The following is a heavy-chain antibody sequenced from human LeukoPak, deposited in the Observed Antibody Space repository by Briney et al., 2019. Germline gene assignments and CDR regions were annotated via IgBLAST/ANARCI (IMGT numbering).Heavy chain of an antibody. CDR3: AKDLGLVGATKLDI. CDR2: ISGSGGST. V-gene: IGHV3-23*01. Sequence: PGGSLRLSCAASEFTFSSYNMNWVRQAPGKGLEWVSAISGSGGSTYYADSVKGRFTISRDNSKNTLYLQMNSMRVEDTAVYYCAKDLGLVGATKLDIWGQGTMVTVSA. J-gene: IGHJ3*02. D-gene: IGHD1-26*01. CDR1: EFTFSSYN.